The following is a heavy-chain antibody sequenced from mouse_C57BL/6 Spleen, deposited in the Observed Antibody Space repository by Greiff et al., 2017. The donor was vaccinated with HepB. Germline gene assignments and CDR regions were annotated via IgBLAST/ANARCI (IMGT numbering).Heavy chain of an antibody. Sequence: VQLQQPGAELVKPGASVKLSCTASGFNIKNTYMHWVKQRPEQGLEWIGRIDPANGNTKYAPKFQGKATITADTSSNTAYLQLSSLTSEDTAIYYCARRLYYGNYEGAMDYWGQGTSVTVSS. D-gene: IGHD2-1*01. CDR3: ARRLYYGNYEGAMDY. CDR2: IDPANGNT. V-gene: IGHV14-3*01. J-gene: IGHJ4*01. CDR1: GFNIKNTY.